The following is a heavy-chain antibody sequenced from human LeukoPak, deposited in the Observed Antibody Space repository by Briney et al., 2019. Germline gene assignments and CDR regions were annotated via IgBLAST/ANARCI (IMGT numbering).Heavy chain of an antibody. CDR3: ARGPPGVVVPAAMRFDP. CDR1: GYSITSGYY. Sequence: SETLSLTCTVSGYSITSGYYWGWIRQPPGKGLEWIGSIYHTGSTFYNPSLKSRVTISVDPSKNQFSLKLISVTAADTAVYYCARGPPGVVVPAAMRFDPWGQGTLVTVSS. CDR2: IYHTGST. D-gene: IGHD2-2*01. V-gene: IGHV4-38-2*02. J-gene: IGHJ5*02.